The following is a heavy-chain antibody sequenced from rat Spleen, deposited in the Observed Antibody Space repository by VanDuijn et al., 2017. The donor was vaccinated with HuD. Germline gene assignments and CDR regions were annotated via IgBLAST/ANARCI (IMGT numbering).Heavy chain of an antibody. J-gene: IGHJ2*01. D-gene: IGHD1-11*01. V-gene: IGHV5-27*01. CDR2: ISPGGGST. Sequence: EVQLVESGGGLVQPGRSLKLSCAASGFTFSNYYMAWVRQAPTEGLEWVAYISPGGGSTYHRDSVKGLFTISRDKAESTLYLQMDSLRSEDTATYYCTTDYGGYGDYWGQGVMVTVSP. CDR1: GFTFSNYY. CDR3: TTDYGGYGDY.